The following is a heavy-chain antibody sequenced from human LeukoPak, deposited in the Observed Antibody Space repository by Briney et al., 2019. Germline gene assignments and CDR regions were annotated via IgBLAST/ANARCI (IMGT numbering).Heavy chain of an antibody. CDR1: GSSFTSYW. D-gene: IGHD1-20*01. J-gene: IGHJ3*02. Sequence: GESLKISCKSSGSSFTSYWIVWVRQMPGNGLEWMGIIYPGDSDTRYSPSFQGQVTISADKSISTAYLQWSSLKASDTAMYYCAKRVAGNWNALAAFDIWGQGTMVTVSS. CDR3: AKRVAGNWNALAAFDI. CDR2: IYPGDSDT. V-gene: IGHV5-51*01.